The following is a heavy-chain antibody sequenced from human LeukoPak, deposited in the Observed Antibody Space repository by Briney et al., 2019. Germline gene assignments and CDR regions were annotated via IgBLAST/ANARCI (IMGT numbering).Heavy chain of an antibody. D-gene: IGHD3-10*01. CDR2: INHSGST. Sequence: PGGSLRLSCAASGFTFSSYWMSWIRQPPGKGLEWIGEINHSGSTNYNPSLKSRVTISVDTSKNQFSLKLSSVTAADTAVYYCARAAGLATMVRGPGDYWGQGTLVTVSS. V-gene: IGHV4-34*01. J-gene: IGHJ4*02. CDR3: ARAAGLATMVRGPGDY. CDR1: GFTFSSYW.